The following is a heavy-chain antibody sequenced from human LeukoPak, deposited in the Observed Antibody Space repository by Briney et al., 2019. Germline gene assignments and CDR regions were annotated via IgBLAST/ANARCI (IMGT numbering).Heavy chain of an antibody. CDR3: ARERGMVREVPSRPDY. CDR1: GYIFTSYG. V-gene: IGHV1-18*04. CDR2: TSAYNGNT. Sequence: ASVKVSCKASGYIFTSYGISWVRQAPGQGLEWMGWTSAYNGNTNSAQQFQGRLSMSTDTSTSIAYMELRSLGSDDTAVYFCARERGMVREVPSRPDYWGQGTLVTVSA. D-gene: IGHD3-10*01. J-gene: IGHJ4*02.